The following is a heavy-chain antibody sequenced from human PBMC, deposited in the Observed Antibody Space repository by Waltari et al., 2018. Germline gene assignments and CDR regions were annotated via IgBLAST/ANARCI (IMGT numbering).Heavy chain of an antibody. V-gene: IGHV1-69*08. Sequence: QVQLVQSGAEVKKPGSSVKVSCKASGGTFSSYTISWVRQAPGHGLEWMGRIIPILGIANYAQKFQGRVTIIADKSTSTAYMELSSLRSEDTAVYYCARDYLELRYFDWSDAFDIWGQGTMVTVSS. J-gene: IGHJ3*02. D-gene: IGHD3-9*01. CDR1: GGTFSSYT. CDR2: IIPILGIA. CDR3: ARDYLELRYFDWSDAFDI.